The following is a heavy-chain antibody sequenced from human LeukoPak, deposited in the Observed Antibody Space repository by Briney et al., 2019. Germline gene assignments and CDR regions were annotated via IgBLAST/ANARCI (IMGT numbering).Heavy chain of an antibody. J-gene: IGHJ3*02. D-gene: IGHD3-10*01. CDR1: DDSIRSSAYY. Sequence: SETLSLTCAVSDDSIRSSAYYWGWIRHPPGKGLEWIGSIYYSGRTYYNPSLKTRVTISIDTSKNQFSLKLSSVTAADTAVYYCASEPYGSGSFLGAFDIWGQGTIVTVSS. V-gene: IGHV4-39*01. CDR3: ASEPYGSGSFLGAFDI. CDR2: IYYSGRT.